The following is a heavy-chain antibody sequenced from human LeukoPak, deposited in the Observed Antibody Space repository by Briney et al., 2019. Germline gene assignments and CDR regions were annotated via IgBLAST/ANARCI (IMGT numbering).Heavy chain of an antibody. J-gene: IGHJ4*02. V-gene: IGHV4-4*02. CDR1: GGSISSTNW. Sequence: SETLSLTCAVSGGSISSTNWWSCVRQPPGKGLEWIGEIYHSGSTNYNPSLKSRVTILVDKSKNQFSLQLSSVTAADTAVYYCATAIADYWGQGTLVTVSS. CDR3: ATAIADY. CDR2: IYHSGST. D-gene: IGHD2-21*01.